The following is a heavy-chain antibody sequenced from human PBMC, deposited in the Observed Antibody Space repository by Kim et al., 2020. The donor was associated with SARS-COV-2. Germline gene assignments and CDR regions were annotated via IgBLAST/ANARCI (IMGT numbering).Heavy chain of an antibody. CDR3: AKPDTAMVTAGHFDL. Sequence: GGSLRLSCAASGFTFSSYAMSWVRQAPGKGLEWVSAISGSGGSTYYADSVKGRFTISRDNSKNTLYLQMNSLRAEDTAVYYCAKPDTAMVTAGHFDLWGRGTLVTVSS. CDR2: ISGSGGST. J-gene: IGHJ2*01. CDR1: GFTFSSYA. V-gene: IGHV3-23*01. D-gene: IGHD5-18*01.